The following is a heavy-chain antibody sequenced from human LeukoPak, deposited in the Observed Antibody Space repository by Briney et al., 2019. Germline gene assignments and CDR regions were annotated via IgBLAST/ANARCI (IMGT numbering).Heavy chain of an antibody. CDR2: IYYSGST. Sequence: SETLSLTCTVSGGSISSSSYYWGWIRQPPGKGLEWIGSIYYSGSTYYNPPLKSRVTISVDTSKNQFSLKLSSVTAADTAVYYCARRRINWGQNWFDPWGQGTLVTVSS. D-gene: IGHD7-27*01. CDR3: ARRRINWGQNWFDP. CDR1: GGSISSSSYY. V-gene: IGHV4-39*01. J-gene: IGHJ5*02.